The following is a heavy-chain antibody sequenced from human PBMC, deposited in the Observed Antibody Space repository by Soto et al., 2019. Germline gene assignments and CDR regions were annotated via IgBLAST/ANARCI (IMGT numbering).Heavy chain of an antibody. CDR3: ARAPFRSWFDP. J-gene: IGHJ5*02. Sequence: SETPSLTCTVSGGSINSGDYYWSLIRQPPGKGLEWIGYIYYSGSTYYNPSLKSRVTISVDTSKNQFSLKLSSVTAADTAVYYCARAPFRSWFDPWGQGTLVTVSS. CDR1: GGSINSGDYY. CDR2: IYYSGST. V-gene: IGHV4-30-4*01.